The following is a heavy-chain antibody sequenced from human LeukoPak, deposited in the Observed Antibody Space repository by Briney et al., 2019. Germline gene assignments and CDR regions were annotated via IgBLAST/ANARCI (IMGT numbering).Heavy chain of an antibody. CDR1: GFTFSSYW. CDR3: VRGGWEHPNWLDP. J-gene: IGHJ5*02. Sequence: GGSLRLSCAASGFTFSSYWMSWVRQAPGKGLEWVANIKKDGSEKYYVDSVKGRFTSSRDNAKNSVFLEMISLRTEDTAIYYCVRGGWEHPNWLDPWGQGILVTVSS. CDR2: IKKDGSEK. V-gene: IGHV3-7*04. D-gene: IGHD1-26*01.